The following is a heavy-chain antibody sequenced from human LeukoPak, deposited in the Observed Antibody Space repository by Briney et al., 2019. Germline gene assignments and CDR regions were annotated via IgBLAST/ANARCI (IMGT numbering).Heavy chain of an antibody. V-gene: IGHV1-46*01. D-gene: IGHD3-10*02. CDR1: GYTFTSYY. J-gene: IGHJ6*04. Sequence: ASVKVSCKASGYTFTSYYMHWVRQAPGQGLEWMGIINPSGGSTSYAQKFQGRVTMTRDMSTSTVYMELSSLRSEDTAVYYCAELGITMIGGAWGKGTTVTISS. CDR2: INPSGGST. CDR3: AELGITMIGGA.